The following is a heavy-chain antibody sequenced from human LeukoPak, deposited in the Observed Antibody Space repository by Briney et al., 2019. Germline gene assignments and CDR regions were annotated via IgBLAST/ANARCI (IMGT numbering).Heavy chain of an antibody. V-gene: IGHV4-4*07. Sequence: SETLSLTCTVSGGSISSYYWSWIRQPAGKGLEWIGRIYTSGSTNYNPSLKSRVTMSVDTSKNQFSLKLSSVTAADTAVYYCARVPDRSGYYYYYYMDVWGKGTTVTVSS. CDR3: ARVPDRSGYYYYYYMDV. J-gene: IGHJ6*03. CDR2: IYTSGST. CDR1: GGSISSYY. D-gene: IGHD1-14*01.